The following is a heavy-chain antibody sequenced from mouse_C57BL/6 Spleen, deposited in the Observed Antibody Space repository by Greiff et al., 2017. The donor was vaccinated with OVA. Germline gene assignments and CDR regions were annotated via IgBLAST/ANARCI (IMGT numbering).Heavy chain of an antibody. Sequence: VKLMESGAELVRPGASVTLSCKASGYTFTDYEMHWVKQTPVHGLEWIGAIDPETGGTAYNQKFKGKAILTADKSSSTAYMELRSLTCEDSAVYYCTRSWDYDEGYAMDYWGQGTSVTVSS. V-gene: IGHV1-15*01. CDR1: GYTFTDYE. CDR3: TRSWDYDEGYAMDY. D-gene: IGHD2-4*01. J-gene: IGHJ4*01. CDR2: IDPETGGT.